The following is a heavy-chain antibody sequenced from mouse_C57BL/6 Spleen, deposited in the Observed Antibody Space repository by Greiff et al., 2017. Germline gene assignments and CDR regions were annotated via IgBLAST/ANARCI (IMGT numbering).Heavy chain of an antibody. J-gene: IGHJ2*01. CDR2: ISSGGSYT. Sequence: EVNVVESGGDLVKPGGSLKLSCASSGFTFSSYGMSWVRQTPDKRLEWVATISSGGSYTYYPDSVKGRFTISRDNAKNTLYLQMSSLKSEDTAMYYCARPYYYGSSYVFDYWGQGTTLTVSS. CDR3: ARPYYYGSSYVFDY. V-gene: IGHV5-6*01. CDR1: GFTFSSYG. D-gene: IGHD1-1*01.